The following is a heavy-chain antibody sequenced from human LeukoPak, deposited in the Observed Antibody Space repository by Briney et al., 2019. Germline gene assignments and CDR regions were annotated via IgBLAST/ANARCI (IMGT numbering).Heavy chain of an antibody. Sequence: SETLSLTCAVYGGSFSGYYWSWIRQPPGKGLEWIGEINHSGSTNYNPSLKSRVTISVDTSKNQFSLKLSSVTAADTAVYYCERAGSRRGGTGTSDLKMDYWGQGTLVTVSS. J-gene: IGHJ4*02. V-gene: IGHV4-34*01. D-gene: IGHD4-17*01. CDR2: INHSGST. CDR3: ERAGSRRGGTGTSDLKMDY. CDR1: GGSFSGYY.